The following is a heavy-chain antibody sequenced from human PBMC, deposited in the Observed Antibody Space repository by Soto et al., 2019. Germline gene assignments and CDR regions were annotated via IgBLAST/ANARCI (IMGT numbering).Heavy chain of an antibody. D-gene: IGHD2-8*01. V-gene: IGHV4-31*04. CDR2: IYYSGST. J-gene: IGHJ6*02. CDR3: AKTKTPHVRNGMDV. Sequence: QARLQESGPGLVRPSQTLSLTCTVSGDSLSSGGYYCSWIRQLPGKGLEWIGFIYYSGSTFYNPSLRSRVTMSADASKNQISLKLSSVTAADTAVYYCAKTKTPHVRNGMDVWGQGTTVTVSS. CDR1: GDSLSSGGYY.